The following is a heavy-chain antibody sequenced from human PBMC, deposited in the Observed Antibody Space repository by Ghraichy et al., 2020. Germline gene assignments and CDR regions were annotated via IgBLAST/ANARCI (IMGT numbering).Heavy chain of an antibody. CDR1: GGTFSSYA. J-gene: IGHJ3*02. CDR3: ARDMVRGSRAKDDAFDI. V-gene: IGHV1-69*04. D-gene: IGHD3-10*01. Sequence: SVKVSCKASGGTFSSYAISWVRQAPGQGLEWMGRIIPILGIANYAQKFQGRVTITADKSTSTAYMELSSLRSEDTAVYYCARDMVRGSRAKDDAFDIWGQGTMVTVSS. CDR2: IIPILGIA.